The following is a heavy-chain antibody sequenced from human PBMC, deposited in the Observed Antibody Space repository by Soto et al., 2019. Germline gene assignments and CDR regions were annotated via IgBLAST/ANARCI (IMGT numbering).Heavy chain of an antibody. CDR2: ITPILGIA. CDR1: GGTFSSYT. D-gene: IGHD2-2*01. CDR3: ASQGGYCSSTSCFPGWFDP. V-gene: IGHV1-69*02. J-gene: IGHJ5*02. Sequence: QVQLVQSGAEVKKPGSSVKVSCKASGGTFSSYTISWVRQAPGQGLEWMGRITPILGIANYAQKFQGRVTITADKSTSTAYRELSSLRSEDTAVYYCASQGGYCSSTSCFPGWFDPWGQGTLVTVSS.